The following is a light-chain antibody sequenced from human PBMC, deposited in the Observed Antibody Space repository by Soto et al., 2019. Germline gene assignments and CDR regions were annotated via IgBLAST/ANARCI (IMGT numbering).Light chain of an antibody. V-gene: IGKV1-5*03. CDR1: QSISSW. Sequence: DIQMTQSPSTLSASVGDRVTITCRASQSISSWLARYQQKPGKAPKLLIYKASSLESGVPSRFSGSGSGTEFTLTISSLQPDDFATYYCQQYNSYSRYTFGQGTKLEIK. CDR2: KAS. J-gene: IGKJ2*01. CDR3: QQYNSYSRYT.